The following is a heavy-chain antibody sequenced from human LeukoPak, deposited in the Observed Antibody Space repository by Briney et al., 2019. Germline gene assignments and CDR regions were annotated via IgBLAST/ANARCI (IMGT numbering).Heavy chain of an antibody. CDR3: ARVGGVVVPAAQNWFDP. CDR1: GGTFSSYA. V-gene: IGHV1-69*13. D-gene: IGHD2-2*01. J-gene: IGHJ5*02. CDR2: IIPIFGTA. Sequence: ASVKVSCKASGGTFSSYAISWVRQAPGQGLEWMGGIIPIFGTANYAQKFQGRVTITADESTSTAYMELSSLRSEDTAVYYCARVGGVVVPAAQNWFDPWGQGTLVTVSS.